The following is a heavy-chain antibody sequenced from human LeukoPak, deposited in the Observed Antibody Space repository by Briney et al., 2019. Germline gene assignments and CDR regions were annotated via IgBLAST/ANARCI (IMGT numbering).Heavy chain of an antibody. Sequence: SETLSLTCTVSGGSISSSSYYWGWIRQPPGKGLEWIGSIYYSGSTYYNPSLKSRVTISVDTSKNQFSLKLSSVTAADTAVYYCARDQYSYSFDYWGQGTLVTVSS. CDR2: IYYSGST. CDR3: ARDQYSYSFDY. CDR1: GGSISSSSYY. D-gene: IGHD5-18*01. V-gene: IGHV4-39*07. J-gene: IGHJ4*02.